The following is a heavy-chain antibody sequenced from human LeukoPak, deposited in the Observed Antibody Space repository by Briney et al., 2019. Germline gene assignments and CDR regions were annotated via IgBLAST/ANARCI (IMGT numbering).Heavy chain of an antibody. CDR3: AKDRREGYPRDSFDV. CDR2: IKSTGSST. CDR1: GFTFSSYA. D-gene: IGHD5-24*01. Sequence: GSLRLSCAASGFTFSSYAMSWVRQAPGKGLEWVSSIKSTGSSTYYGDAVKGRFTISRDNPENTVYLQMHSLRAEDTALYYCAKDRREGYPRDSFDVWGQGTAVTVSS. V-gene: IGHV3-23*05. J-gene: IGHJ3*01.